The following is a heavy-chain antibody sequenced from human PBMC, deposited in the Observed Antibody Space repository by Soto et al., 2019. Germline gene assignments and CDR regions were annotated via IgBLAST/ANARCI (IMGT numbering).Heavy chain of an antibody. D-gene: IGHD3-22*01. CDR3: APHYTDRNGYFDH. CDR2: INPNNGAK. CDR1: GYILTGNY. Sequence: GAAVKVPCKASGYILTGNYMHWVRQAPGQGLEYIGWINPNNGAKSYAQNFQGRVTMTWDKSISTAYMEVRRLRSDDTAVYDCAPHYTDRNGYFDHWGQGTPVTVSS. V-gene: IGHV1-2*02. J-gene: IGHJ4*02.